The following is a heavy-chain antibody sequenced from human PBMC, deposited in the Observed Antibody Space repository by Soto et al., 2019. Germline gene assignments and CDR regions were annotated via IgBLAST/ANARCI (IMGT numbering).Heavy chain of an antibody. V-gene: IGHV1-58*01. CDR1: GFTFTSSA. J-gene: IGHJ6*02. Sequence: ASVKVSCKASGFTFTSSAVQWVRQARGQRLEWIGWIVVGSGNTNYAQKFQERVTITRDMSTSTAYMELSSLRSDDTAVYYCARDTGYRSSWSIEQPYCYYYGMDVWGQGTTVTVSS. CDR3: ARDTGYRSSWSIEQPYCYYYGMDV. D-gene: IGHD6-13*01. CDR2: IVVGSGNT.